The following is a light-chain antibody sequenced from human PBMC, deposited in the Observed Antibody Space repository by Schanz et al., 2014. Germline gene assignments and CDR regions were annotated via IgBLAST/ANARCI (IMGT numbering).Light chain of an antibody. CDR3: CSYAGSPWL. CDR1: SSDVGGYNS. V-gene: IGLV2-23*02. J-gene: IGLJ3*02. CDR2: DVT. Sequence: QSALTQPASVSGSPGQSITISCTGTSSDVGGYNSVSWYQQHPGKAPKLMIYDVTNRPSGVSNRFSGSKSGNTASLTISGLQAEDEANYYCCSYAGSPWLFGGGTKLTVL.